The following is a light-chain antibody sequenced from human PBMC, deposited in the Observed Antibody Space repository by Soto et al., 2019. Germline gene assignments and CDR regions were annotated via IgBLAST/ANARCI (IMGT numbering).Light chain of an antibody. V-gene: IGKV1-5*01. J-gene: IGKJ1*01. Sequence: DIQMTQSPSTLSASVGDRVTITCRASQSISSWSAWYQQKPGKAPKLLIYDASSLERGVPSRFGGSGSGTEFTLSIRSLQPDDFATYYCQQYNGYSRTFGQGTKVDIK. CDR2: DAS. CDR3: QQYNGYSRT. CDR1: QSISSW.